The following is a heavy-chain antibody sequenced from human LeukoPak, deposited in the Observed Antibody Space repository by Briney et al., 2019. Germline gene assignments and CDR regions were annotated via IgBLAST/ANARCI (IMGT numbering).Heavy chain of an antibody. CDR2: ISSNGGST. Sequence: GRSLRLFCAASGFTFSSYAMHWVRQAPGKGLEYVSAISSNGGSTYYANSVKGRFTISRDNSKNTLYLQMGSLRAEDMAVYYCARYCGGDCSINDAFDIWGQGTMVTVSS. CDR3: ARYCGGDCSINDAFDI. CDR1: GFTFSSYA. D-gene: IGHD2-21*01. V-gene: IGHV3-64*01. J-gene: IGHJ3*02.